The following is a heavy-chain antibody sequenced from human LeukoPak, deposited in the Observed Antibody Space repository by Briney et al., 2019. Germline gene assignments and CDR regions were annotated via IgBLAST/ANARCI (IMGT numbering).Heavy chain of an antibody. Sequence: GGSLRLSCAASGFTFSSYGIHWVRQAPGKGLDWVAVISYDGSNKDYADSVKGRLTISRDNSKNTLYLQMNSLRPEDTAVYYCAKAAVATTYGGFDYWGQGTLVTVSS. CDR3: AKAAVATTYGGFDY. V-gene: IGHV3-30*18. CDR1: GFTFSSYG. D-gene: IGHD5-12*01. J-gene: IGHJ4*02. CDR2: ISYDGSNK.